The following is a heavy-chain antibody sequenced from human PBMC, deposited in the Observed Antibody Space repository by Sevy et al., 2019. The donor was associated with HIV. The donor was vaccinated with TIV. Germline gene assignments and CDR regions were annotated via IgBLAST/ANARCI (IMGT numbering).Heavy chain of an antibody. CDR2: MNPNSGNT. V-gene: IGHV1-8*03. CDR3: VRDFLTPDIVQYLDCSGGNWFDP. J-gene: IGHJ5*02. Sequence: ASVKVSCKASGYTFTNYHIHWVRQATGQGLEWMGWMNPNSGNTAYAQKFEGRVTITRNTSISTAYMELSSLKSDDTAVYYCVRDFLTPDIVQYLDCSGGNWFDPWGQGTLVTVSS. D-gene: IGHD3-9*01. CDR1: GYTFTNYH.